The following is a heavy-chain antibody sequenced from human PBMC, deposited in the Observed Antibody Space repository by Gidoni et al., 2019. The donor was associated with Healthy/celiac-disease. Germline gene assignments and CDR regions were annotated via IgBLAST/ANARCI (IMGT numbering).Heavy chain of an antibody. CDR2: FDPEDGET. CDR1: GYTLTALS. Sequence: QVQLVQSGAEVTKPGASGKVSCKVSGYTLTALSIHWVRQAPGKGLEWMGGFDPEDGETIYAQKFQGRVTMTEDTSTDTAYMELSSLRSEDTAVYYCATHNLRFLEWLLPRVHYGMDVWGQGTTVTVSS. V-gene: IGHV1-24*01. J-gene: IGHJ6*02. D-gene: IGHD3-3*01. CDR3: ATHNLRFLEWLLPRVHYGMDV.